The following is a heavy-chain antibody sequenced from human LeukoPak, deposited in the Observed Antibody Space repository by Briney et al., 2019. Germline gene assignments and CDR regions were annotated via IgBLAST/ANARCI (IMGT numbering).Heavy chain of an antibody. J-gene: IGHJ5*02. CDR1: GYTFTSSY. V-gene: IGHV1-2*02. Sequence: ASVKVSCKASGYTFTSSYIHWVRQAPGQGLEWMGWINPNSGDTKYAQRFQGRVTMTRDTSISTAYMELSSLRSDDTAVYYCARKYDILTGYGNYFDPWGQGTLVTVSS. CDR2: INPNSGDT. CDR3: ARKYDILTGYGNYFDP. D-gene: IGHD3-9*01.